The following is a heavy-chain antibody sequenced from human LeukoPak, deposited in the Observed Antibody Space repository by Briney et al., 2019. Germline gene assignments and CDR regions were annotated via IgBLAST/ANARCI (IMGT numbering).Heavy chain of an antibody. D-gene: IGHD6-19*01. J-gene: IGHJ4*02. CDR3: ARHASSGWYWYFDY. V-gene: IGHV4-4*07. CDR1: GGSISSYY. CDR2: IYTSGST. Sequence: SETLSLTCTVSGGSISSYYWSWIRQPAGKGLEWIGRIYTSGSTNYNPSPKSRVTMSVDTSKNQFSLKLSSVTAADTAVYYCARHASSGWYWYFDYWGQGTLVTVSS.